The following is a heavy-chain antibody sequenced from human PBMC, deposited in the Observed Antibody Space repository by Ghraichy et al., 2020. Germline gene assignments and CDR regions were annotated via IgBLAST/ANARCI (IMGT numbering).Heavy chain of an antibody. CDR3: ARNAEIHDFWTGYNYYGMDV. CDR1: GYTFSSYT. Sequence: ASVKVSCKASGYTFSSYTIIWVRQAPGQGLEWMGWINTNNGNPTYAQAFTGRLVFFSDTSVSTAYMQINSLKFEDTSVYYCARNAEIHDFWTGYNYYGMDVWGQGTTVTVSS. J-gene: IGHJ6*02. V-gene: IGHV7-4-1*02. CDR2: INTNNGNP. D-gene: IGHD3/OR15-3a*01.